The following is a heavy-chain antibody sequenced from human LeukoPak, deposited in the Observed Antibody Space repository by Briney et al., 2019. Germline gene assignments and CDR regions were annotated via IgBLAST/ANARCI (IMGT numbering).Heavy chain of an antibody. J-gene: IGHJ4*02. CDR3: ATGSSGPYYFDY. CDR2: FDPEDGET. D-gene: IGHD6-19*01. Sequence: SVKVSCKVSGYTLTELSMHWARQAPGKGLEWMGGFDPEDGETIYAQKFQGRVTMTEDTSTDTAYMELSSLRSEDTAVYYCATGSSGPYYFDYWGQGTLVTVSS. V-gene: IGHV1-24*01. CDR1: GYTLTELS.